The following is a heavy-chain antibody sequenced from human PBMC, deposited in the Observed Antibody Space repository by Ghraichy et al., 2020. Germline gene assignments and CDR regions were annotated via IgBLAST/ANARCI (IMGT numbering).Heavy chain of an antibody. D-gene: IGHD3-10*01. V-gene: IGHV3-30*04. CDR3: ARGGLLLLWFGELFYPYYFDY. Sequence: SCAASGFTFSSYAMHWVRQAPGKGLEWVAVISYDGSNKYYADSVKGRFTISRDNSKNTLYLQMNSLRAEDTAVYYCARGGLLLLWFGELFYPYYFDYWGQGTLVTVSS. J-gene: IGHJ4*02. CDR1: GFTFSSYA. CDR2: ISYDGSNK.